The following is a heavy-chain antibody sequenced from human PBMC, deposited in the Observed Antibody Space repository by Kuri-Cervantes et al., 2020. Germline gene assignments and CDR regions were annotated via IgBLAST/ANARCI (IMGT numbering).Heavy chain of an antibody. CDR3: AGDSAVAGLDY. D-gene: IGHD6-19*01. V-gene: IGHV1-3*01. CDR1: GYTFTSYA. Sequence: ASVKVSCKASGYTFTSYAMHWVRLAPGQRLEWMGWINAGNGNTKYSQKFQGRVTITRDTSASTAYMELRSLRSDDTAVYYCAGDSAVAGLDYWGQGTLVTVSS. CDR2: INAGNGNT. J-gene: IGHJ4*02.